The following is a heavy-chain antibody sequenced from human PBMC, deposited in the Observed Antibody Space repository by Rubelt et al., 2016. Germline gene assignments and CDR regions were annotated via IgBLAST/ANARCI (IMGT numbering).Heavy chain of an antibody. CDR3: ARQRLYCSRTSCYDLDY. Sequence: QLQLQESGPGLVKPSETLSLTCSVSGGSITSSSYYWGWIRQPPGKGLEWIGSIYYSGDSYYNPSLKSRVTMSVDTSKNQFSRKLTSVTAADTAVYYCARQRLYCSRTSCYDLDYWGQGTLVTVSS. V-gene: IGHV4-39*01. CDR1: GGSITSSSYY. J-gene: IGHJ4*02. D-gene: IGHD2-2*01. CDR2: IYYSGDS.